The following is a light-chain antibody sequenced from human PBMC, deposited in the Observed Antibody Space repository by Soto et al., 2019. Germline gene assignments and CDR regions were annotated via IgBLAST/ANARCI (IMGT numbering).Light chain of an antibody. CDR2: KAS. J-gene: IGKJ4*01. CDR3: QQHSSFAS. V-gene: IGKV1-5*03. CDR1: QSITNW. Sequence: DIQMTQSPSTLSASVGDRLSITCRASQSITNWLAWYQQKPGKAPKLLIYKASSLQSEVPSRFSGSASGPEFTLTISSLQPDDFATYYCQQHSSFASFGGGTTV.